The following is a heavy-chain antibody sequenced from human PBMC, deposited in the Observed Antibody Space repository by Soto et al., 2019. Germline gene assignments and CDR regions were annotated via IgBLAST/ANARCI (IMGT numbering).Heavy chain of an antibody. J-gene: IGHJ4*02. CDR2: INPSGGST. Sequence: GASVKVSCKASGYTFTSYYMHWVRQAPGQGLEWMGIINPSGGSTSYAQKFQGRVTMTRDTSTSTVYMELSSLRSEDTAVYYCARSPSGYYGSGSYYNSGDYFDYWGQGTLVTVSS. D-gene: IGHD3-10*01. CDR3: ARSPSGYYGSGSYYNSGDYFDY. CDR1: GYTFTSYY. V-gene: IGHV1-46*01.